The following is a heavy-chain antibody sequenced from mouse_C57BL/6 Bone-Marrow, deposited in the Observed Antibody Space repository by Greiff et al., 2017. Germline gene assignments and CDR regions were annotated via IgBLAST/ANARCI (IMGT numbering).Heavy chain of an antibody. CDR1: GYTFTSYW. D-gene: IGHD1-1*01. Sequence: VQLQQPGAELVKPGASVKMSCKASGYTFTSYWITWVKQRPGQGLEWIGDIYPGSGSTNYNEKFKSKATLTVDTSSSAAYMPLSSLTSEDSAVYYCARAYYYGSSSYAMDDWGQGTSVTVSS. CDR3: ARAYYYGSSSYAMDD. CDR2: IYPGSGST. V-gene: IGHV1-55*01. J-gene: IGHJ4*01.